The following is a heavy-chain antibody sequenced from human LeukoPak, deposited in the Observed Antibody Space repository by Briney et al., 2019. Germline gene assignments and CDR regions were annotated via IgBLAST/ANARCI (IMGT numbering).Heavy chain of an antibody. V-gene: IGHV1-3*03. CDR2: INAGNGNT. CDR1: GYTFTSYA. Sequence: ASVKVSCKASGYTFTSYAMHWVRQAPGQRLEWMGWINAGNGNTKYSQEFQGRVTITRDTSASTAYMELSSLRSEDMAVYYCARSIGGYQWELDYWGQGTLVTVSS. D-gene: IGHD1-26*01. CDR3: ARSIGGYQWELDY. J-gene: IGHJ4*02.